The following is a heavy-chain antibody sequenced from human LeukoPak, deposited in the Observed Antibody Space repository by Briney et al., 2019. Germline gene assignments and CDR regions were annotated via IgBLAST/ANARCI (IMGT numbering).Heavy chain of an antibody. J-gene: IGHJ4*02. CDR3: ARGRSYGDTDLDY. CDR2: MNPNSGNT. CDR1: GYTFTSYD. D-gene: IGHD4-17*01. Sequence: ASAKVSCKASGYTFTSYDINWVRQTTGQGLEWMGWMNPNSGNTGYAQKFQGRVTMTRNTSISTAYMELSSLRSEDTAVYYCARGRSYGDTDLDYWGQGTLVTVSS. V-gene: IGHV1-8*01.